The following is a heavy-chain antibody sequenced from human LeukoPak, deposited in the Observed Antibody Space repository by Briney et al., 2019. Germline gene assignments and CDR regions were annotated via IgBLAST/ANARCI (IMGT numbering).Heavy chain of an antibody. V-gene: IGHV3-21*01. D-gene: IGHD3-10*01. CDR3: ARDTWFGELSPIDY. J-gene: IGHJ4*02. Sequence: GGSLRLSCTASQFTFSSDSMNSVRQAPGKGLEWFSSISSSSSYIYYADSVKGRFNISRDNAKNSLYLQMNSLRAGDTAVYYCARDTWFGELSPIDYWGQGTLVTVSS. CDR1: QFTFSSDS. CDR2: ISSSSSYI.